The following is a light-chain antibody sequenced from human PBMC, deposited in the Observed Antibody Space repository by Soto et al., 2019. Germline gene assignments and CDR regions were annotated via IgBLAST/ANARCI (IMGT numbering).Light chain of an antibody. CDR2: LGS. CDR1: QSLLHSNGYNY. J-gene: IGKJ4*01. V-gene: IGKV2-28*01. Sequence: DIVMTQSPLSLPVTPGEPASISCRSSQSLLHSNGYNYLDWYLQKPGQSPQLLIYLGSNRASGGPDRFSGSGSGTDFTLKISRVEAEDVGLYYCTQAPFFGGGTKVDIK. CDR3: TQAPF.